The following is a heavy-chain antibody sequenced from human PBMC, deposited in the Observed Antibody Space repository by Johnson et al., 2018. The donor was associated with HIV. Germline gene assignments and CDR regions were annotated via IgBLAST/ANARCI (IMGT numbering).Heavy chain of an antibody. Sequence: VQLVESGGGLVQPGGSLTLSCAASGFTFSHYWMHWVRQAPGKGLVWVSRMNSDGSSTTYADSVKGRFTISRDNAKNTLYLQMKTLRAEDTAIDYWARGKEMTMLGAFDVWGQGTVVTVSS. CDR1: GFTFSHYW. V-gene: IGHV3-74*03. CDR2: MNSDGSST. CDR3: ARGKEMTMLGAFDV. J-gene: IGHJ3*01. D-gene: IGHD3-10*02.